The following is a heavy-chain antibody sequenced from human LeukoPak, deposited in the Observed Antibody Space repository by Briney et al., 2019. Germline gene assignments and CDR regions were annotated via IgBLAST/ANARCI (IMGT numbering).Heavy chain of an antibody. J-gene: IGHJ4*02. CDR1: GGSFSGYY. CDR2: INHSGST. D-gene: IGHD1-1*01. Sequence: SETLSLTCAVYGGSFSGYYWSWIRQPPGKGLEWIGEINHSGSTNYNPSLKSRVTISVDTSKNQFSLKLSSVTAADTAVYYCARDGVWNGAIDYWGQGTLVTVSS. V-gene: IGHV4-34*01. CDR3: ARDGVWNGAIDY.